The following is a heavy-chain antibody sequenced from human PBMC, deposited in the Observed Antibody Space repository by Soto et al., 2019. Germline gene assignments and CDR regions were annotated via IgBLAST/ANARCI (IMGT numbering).Heavy chain of an antibody. J-gene: IGHJ4*02. D-gene: IGHD3-10*01. V-gene: IGHV4-34*01. CDR1: GGSFSGYY. Sequence: QVQLQQWGAGLLKPSETLSLTCAVYGGSFSGYYWSWIRQPPGKGLEWIGEINHSGSTNYNPSIKSRVTISVGTAKTQFSLKLSSVTAADTAVYYCARGVPPNGVRGVSFRAFDYWGQGTLVTVSS. CDR3: ARGVPPNGVRGVSFRAFDY. CDR2: INHSGST.